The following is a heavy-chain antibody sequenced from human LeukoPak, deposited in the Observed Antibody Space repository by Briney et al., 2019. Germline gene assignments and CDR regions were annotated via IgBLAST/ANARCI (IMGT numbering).Heavy chain of an antibody. Sequence: SETLSLTCNVSGGSISPYYWSWLRQPPGKGLEWIALIYHGGSTNYNPSLKSRVTISTDTSQNQVSLKMSAVTAADTAVYYCARHPHQKYFEWLFAHWGHGTPVTVSS. J-gene: IGHJ4*01. V-gene: IGHV4-59*08. CDR1: GGSISPYY. CDR2: IYHGGST. CDR3: ARHPHQKYFEWLFAH. D-gene: IGHD3-9*01.